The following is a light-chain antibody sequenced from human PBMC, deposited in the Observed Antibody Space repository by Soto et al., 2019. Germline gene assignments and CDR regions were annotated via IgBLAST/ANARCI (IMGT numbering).Light chain of an antibody. J-gene: IGKJ4*01. Sequence: EIVLTQSPGTLSLSPGERATLSCRASQSVSSYLAWYQQKPGQAPRLLIYDASNRATDIPARFSGSGSGTDFTLTISSLESEDSAVYYCQHRTNWPLTFGGGTKVEIE. V-gene: IGKV3-11*01. CDR2: DAS. CDR3: QHRTNWPLT. CDR1: QSVSSY.